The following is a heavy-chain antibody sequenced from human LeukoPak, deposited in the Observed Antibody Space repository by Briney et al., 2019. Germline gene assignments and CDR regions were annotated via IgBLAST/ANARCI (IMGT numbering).Heavy chain of an antibody. CDR1: GFTFSTYA. Sequence: GGSLRLSCAASGFTFSTYAMNWVRQAPGRGLQWVSSIDPSGRTIFYADSVKGRFTISRDNAKNSLYLQMNSLRAEDTALYFCASGIRERGFDYWGQGTLVTVSS. CDR2: IDPSGRTI. V-gene: IGHV3-21*01. CDR3: ASGIRERGFDY. D-gene: IGHD1-1*01. J-gene: IGHJ4*02.